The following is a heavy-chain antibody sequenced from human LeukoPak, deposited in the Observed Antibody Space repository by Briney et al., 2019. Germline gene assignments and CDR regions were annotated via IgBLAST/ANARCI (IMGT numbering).Heavy chain of an antibody. J-gene: IGHJ4*02. D-gene: IGHD3-22*01. V-gene: IGHV1-46*01. CDR2: INLSAGST. CDR3: ATGPQGYYDSSGYLEI. Sequence: ASVKVSCKASGYTFTSYYIHWVRQAPGQGLAWMGIINLSAGSTSYAQKFQGRVTMTEDTSTDTAYMELSSLRSEDTAVYYCATGPQGYYDSSGYLEIWGQGTLVTVSS. CDR1: GYTFTSYY.